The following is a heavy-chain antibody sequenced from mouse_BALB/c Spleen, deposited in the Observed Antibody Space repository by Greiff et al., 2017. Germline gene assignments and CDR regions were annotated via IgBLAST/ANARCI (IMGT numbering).Heavy chain of an antibody. CDR3: TRGATAHFDY. J-gene: IGHJ2*01. D-gene: IGHD1-2*01. Sequence: QVQLQQPGAELVRPGASVKLSCKASGYTFTSYWINWVKQRPGQGLEWIGNIYPSDSYTNYNQKFKDKATLTVDKSSSTAYMQLSSPTSEDSAVYYCTRGATAHFDYWGQGTTLTVSS. CDR1: GYTFTSYW. CDR2: IYPSDSYT. V-gene: IGHV1-69*02.